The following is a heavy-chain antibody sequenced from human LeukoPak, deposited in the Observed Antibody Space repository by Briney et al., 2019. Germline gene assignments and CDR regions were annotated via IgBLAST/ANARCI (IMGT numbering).Heavy chain of an antibody. D-gene: IGHD5-12*01. Sequence: ASVKVSCKASGYTFTSYDINWVRQAPGQGLEWMGWINTKTGNPTYAQGFTGRFVFSLDTSVRMAYLQISSLKAEDTAVYYCARDGAGYDKWGQGTLVTVSS. CDR1: GYTFTSYD. CDR2: INTKTGNP. J-gene: IGHJ4*02. CDR3: ARDGAGYDK. V-gene: IGHV7-4-1*04.